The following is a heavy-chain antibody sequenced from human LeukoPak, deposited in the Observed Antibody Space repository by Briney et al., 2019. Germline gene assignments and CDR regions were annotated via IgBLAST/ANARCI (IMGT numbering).Heavy chain of an antibody. CDR3: ARTVLLAAGYDAFDI. CDR2: IYYSGST. D-gene: IGHD6-13*01. J-gene: IGHJ3*02. CDR1: GGSISSYY. V-gene: IGHV4-59*08. Sequence: SETLSLTCTVSGGSISSYYWSWIRQPPRKGLEWIGYIYYSGSTNYNPSLKSRVTISVDTSKNQFSLKLSSVTAADTAEYYCARTVLLAAGYDAFDIWGQGTMVTVSS.